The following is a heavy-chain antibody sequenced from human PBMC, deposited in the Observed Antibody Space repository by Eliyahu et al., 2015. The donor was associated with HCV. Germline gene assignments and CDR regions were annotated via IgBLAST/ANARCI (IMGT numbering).Heavy chain of an antibody. D-gene: IGHD2-2*01. CDR1: GGSISSGGYY. CDR2: IYYSGST. V-gene: IGHV4-31*03. Sequence: QVQLQESGPGLVKPSQTLSLTCTVSGGSISSGGYYWSWIRQHPGKGLEWIGYIYYSGSTYYNPSLKSRVTISVDTSKNQFSLKLSSVTAADTAVYYCARAGDFIVVVPAAISHPGGYFDYWGQGTLVTVSS. J-gene: IGHJ4*02. CDR3: ARAGDFIVVVPAAISHPGGYFDY.